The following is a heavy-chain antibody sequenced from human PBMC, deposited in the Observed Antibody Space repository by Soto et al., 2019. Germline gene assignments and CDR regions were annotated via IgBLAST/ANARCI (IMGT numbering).Heavy chain of an antibody. Sequence: GGSLRLSCAASGFTFSSFTMNWVRQAPGKGLEWVSGIGASGDTTYYADSVKGRFTISRDNSKNTLYVQMNSLRAEDTAVYYCAKSLAYDSPYYYYGMDVWGQGTTVTVSS. CDR1: GFTFSSFT. D-gene: IGHD3-22*01. CDR2: IGASGDTT. J-gene: IGHJ6*02. CDR3: AKSLAYDSPYYYYGMDV. V-gene: IGHV3-23*01.